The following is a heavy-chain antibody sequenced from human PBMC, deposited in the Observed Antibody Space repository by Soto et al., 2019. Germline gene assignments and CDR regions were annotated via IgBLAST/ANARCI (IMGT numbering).Heavy chain of an antibody. V-gene: IGHV3-64D*08. CDR2: ISSNGGST. Sequence: TGGALRLSCSASGFTFSSYAMHWVRQAPGKGLEYVSAISSNGGSTYYADSAEGRFTISRDNSKNTLYLQMSSLRAEDTAVYYCVKEGIAARRNFDYWGQGTLVTVSS. J-gene: IGHJ4*02. CDR3: VKEGIAARRNFDY. D-gene: IGHD6-6*01. CDR1: GFTFSSYA.